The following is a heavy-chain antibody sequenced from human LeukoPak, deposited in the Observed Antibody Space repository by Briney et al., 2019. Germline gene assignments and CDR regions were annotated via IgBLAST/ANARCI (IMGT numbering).Heavy chain of an antibody. CDR3: ASGYGSGSYNDY. CDR2: ISSSGSTI. J-gene: IGHJ4*02. D-gene: IGHD3-10*01. V-gene: IGHV3-48*03. Sequence: GGSLRLSCAASGFTFSSYEVNWVRQAPGKGLEWVSYISSSGSTIYYADSVKGRFTISRDNAKNSLYLQMNSLRAEDTAVYYCASGYGSGSYNDYWGQGTLVTVSS. CDR1: GFTFSSYE.